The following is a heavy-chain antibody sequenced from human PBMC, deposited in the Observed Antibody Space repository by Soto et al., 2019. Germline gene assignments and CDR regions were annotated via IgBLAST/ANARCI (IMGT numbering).Heavy chain of an antibody. CDR3: ARGRAVQRPGYCSGGSCYEAHWFDP. Sequence: PSETLSLTCTVSGGSISSGGYYWSWIRQHPGKGLEWIGYIYYSGSTYYNPSLKSRVTISVDTSKNQFSLKLSSVTAADTAVYYCARGRAVQRPGYCSGGSCYEAHWFDPWGQGTLVTVPQ. CDR2: IYYSGST. CDR1: GGSISSGGYY. V-gene: IGHV4-31*03. J-gene: IGHJ5*02. D-gene: IGHD2-15*01.